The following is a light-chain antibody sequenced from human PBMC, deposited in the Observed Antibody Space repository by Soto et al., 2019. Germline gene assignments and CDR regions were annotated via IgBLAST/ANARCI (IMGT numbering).Light chain of an antibody. CDR2: LNSDGSH. CDR1: SGHSSYA. Sequence: QLVLTQSPSASASLGASVKLTCTLSSGHSSYAIAWHQQQPEKGPRYLMKLNSDGSHSRGDGIPDRFSGSSSGAERYLTISSLQSEDEADYYCQTGGTGIHVFGTGTKLTVL. J-gene: IGLJ1*01. CDR3: QTGGTGIHV. V-gene: IGLV4-69*01.